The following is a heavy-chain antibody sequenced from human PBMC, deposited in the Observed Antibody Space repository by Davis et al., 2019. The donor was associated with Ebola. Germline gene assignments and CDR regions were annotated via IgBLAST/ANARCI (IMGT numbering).Heavy chain of an antibody. CDR1: GFTFSSYS. CDR2: ISRSSSTI. CDR3: ARVEPYDFWSGYLDY. V-gene: IGHV3-48*02. Sequence: GESLKISCAASGFTFSSYSMNWVRQAPGKGLEWVSYISRSSSTIYYAGSVKGRFTISRDNAKNSLYLQMNSLRDEDTAVYYCARVEPYDFWSGYLDYWGQGTLVTVSS. J-gene: IGHJ4*02. D-gene: IGHD3-3*01.